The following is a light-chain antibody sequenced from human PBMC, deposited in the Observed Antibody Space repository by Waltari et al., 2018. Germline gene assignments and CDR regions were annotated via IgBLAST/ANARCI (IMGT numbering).Light chain of an antibody. Sequence: EIVLTQSPGNLSLSPGERATLSCRARQTVSSSYLAWDQQKPGQAPRLLIYGASSRTTGIPYRFSGSGSGTDFTLTISRLEPEDFAVYYCQQYGSSQTFGQGTKVEIK. CDR1: QTVSSSY. CDR3: QQYGSSQT. J-gene: IGKJ1*01. CDR2: GAS. V-gene: IGKV3-20*01.